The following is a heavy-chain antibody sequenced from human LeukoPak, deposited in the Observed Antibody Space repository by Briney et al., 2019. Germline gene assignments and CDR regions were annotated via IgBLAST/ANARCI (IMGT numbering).Heavy chain of an antibody. CDR2: IKGKTNGGTT. Sequence: GGSLRLSCAASGFSFSNAWMSWVRQAPGKGLEWVGRIKGKTNGGTTDYATPVKGRFTISRDDSKNTLYLHMNSLKTEDTAVYYCTTDPYQLLWFGRSQQGVSDYWGQGTLVTVSS. CDR3: TTDPYQLLWFGRSQQGVSDY. V-gene: IGHV3-15*01. D-gene: IGHD3-10*01. J-gene: IGHJ4*02. CDR1: GFSFSNAW.